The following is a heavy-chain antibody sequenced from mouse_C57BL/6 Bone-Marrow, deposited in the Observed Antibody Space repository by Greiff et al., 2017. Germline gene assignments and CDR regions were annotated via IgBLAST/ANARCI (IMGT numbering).Heavy chain of an antibody. V-gene: IGHV1-81*01. CDR1: GYTFTSYG. CDR3: ARPYYGSSYQFAY. D-gene: IGHD1-1*01. Sequence: VQLQQSGAELARPGASVKLSCKASGYTFTSYGISWVKQRPGQGLEWIGEIYPRSGNTYYNEKFKGKATLTADKSSSTAYMELRRLTSEDSAVYFCARPYYGSSYQFAYWGQGTLVTVSA. J-gene: IGHJ3*01. CDR2: IYPRSGNT.